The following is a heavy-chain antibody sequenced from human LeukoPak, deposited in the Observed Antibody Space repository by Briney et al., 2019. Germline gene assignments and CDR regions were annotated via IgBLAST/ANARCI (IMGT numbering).Heavy chain of an antibody. Sequence: GGSLRLSCAASGFRFTDYSMSWVRQAPGKGLEWVAGLGRSGEYKYYADSVKGRFTISRDNSKDTVSLQMNSLRAEDSAIYFCVKDRPCETCMPMDTWGQGTTVTVSS. J-gene: IGHJ6*02. D-gene: IGHD2-2*01. CDR1: GFRFTDYS. CDR3: VKDRPCETCMPMDT. V-gene: IGHV3-23*01. CDR2: LGRSGEYK.